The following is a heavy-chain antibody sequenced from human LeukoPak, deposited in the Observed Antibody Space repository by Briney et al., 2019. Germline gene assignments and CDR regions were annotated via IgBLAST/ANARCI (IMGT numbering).Heavy chain of an antibody. D-gene: IGHD4-17*01. Sequence: QPGGSLRLSCAASGFTFSSYAMSWVRQAPGKGLEWVSAISGSGGSTYYADSVKGRFTISRDNSKNMLYLQMNSLRAEDTAVYYCAKDTALTTVTTYDYWGQGTLVTVSS. V-gene: IGHV3-23*01. CDR2: ISGSGGST. CDR1: GFTFSSYA. CDR3: AKDTALTTVTTYDY. J-gene: IGHJ4*02.